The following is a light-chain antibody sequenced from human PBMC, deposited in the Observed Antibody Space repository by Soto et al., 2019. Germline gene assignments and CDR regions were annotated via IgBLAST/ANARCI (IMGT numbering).Light chain of an antibody. CDR1: QSVSSSY. V-gene: IGKV3-20*01. Sequence: EIVLTQSPGTLSLSPGERATLSCRASQSVSSSYLAWYQQKPGQAPRLLIYGASSRATGIPYRFSGSGSGTDFTLTISRLEPEDFAVYYCQQYCSSQFTFGPGTKVDIK. J-gene: IGKJ3*01. CDR3: QQYCSSQFT. CDR2: GAS.